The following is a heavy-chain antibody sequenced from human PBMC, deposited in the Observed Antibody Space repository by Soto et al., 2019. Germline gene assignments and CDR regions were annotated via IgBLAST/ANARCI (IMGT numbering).Heavy chain of an antibody. V-gene: IGHV4-59*01. CDR3: ARLRVENYVDY. J-gene: IGHJ4*02. CDR2: IYYSGST. CDR1: GGSISSYY. Sequence: SETLSLTCTVSGGSISSYYWSWIRQPPGKGLEWIGYIYYSGSTNYNPSLKSRVTISVDTSKNQFSLKLSSVTSADTAVYYCARLRVENYVDYWGQGTLVTVSS. D-gene: IGHD2-15*01.